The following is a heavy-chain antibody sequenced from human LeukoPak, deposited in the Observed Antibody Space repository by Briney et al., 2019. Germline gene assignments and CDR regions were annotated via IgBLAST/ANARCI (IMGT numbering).Heavy chain of an antibody. Sequence: SETLSLTCTVSGGSVSSVSDYWSWIRQPPGKGLEWIGYIYYSGSTNYNPSLKSRVTISVDTSKNQFSLKLSSVTAADTAVYYCARGADDSSGYVDYWGQGTLVTVSS. D-gene: IGHD3-22*01. CDR3: ARGADDSSGYVDY. CDR1: GGSVSSVSDY. J-gene: IGHJ4*02. V-gene: IGHV4-61*01. CDR2: IYYSGST.